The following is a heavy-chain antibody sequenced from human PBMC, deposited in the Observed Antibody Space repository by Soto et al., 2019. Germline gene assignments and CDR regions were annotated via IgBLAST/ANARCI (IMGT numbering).Heavy chain of an antibody. D-gene: IGHD6-13*01. Sequence: ETLSLTCAVYGGSFSGYYWSWIRQAPGKGLERVSVIYSGGNTYYADSVKDRFSISRDKSKNTLFLQMNSLRAADTAVYYCARAMELRAAAFDYGMDVWGQGATVTVSS. J-gene: IGHJ6*02. CDR1: GGSFSGYY. V-gene: IGHV3-53*01. CDR2: IYSGGNT. CDR3: ARAMELRAAAFDYGMDV.